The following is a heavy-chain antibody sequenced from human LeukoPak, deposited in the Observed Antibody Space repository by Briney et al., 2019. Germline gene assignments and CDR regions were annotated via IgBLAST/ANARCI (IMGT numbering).Heavy chain of an antibody. V-gene: IGHV4-59*01. D-gene: IGHD1-26*01. J-gene: IGHJ4*02. CDR3: ATTTIRLGY. CDR1: GGSISSYY. Sequence: SETLSLTCTVSGGSISSYYWSWIRQPPGKGLEWIGYIYYSGSTNYNPSLKSRVTISVDTSKNQFSLKLSSVTAADTAVYYCATTTIRLGYWGQGTLVTVSS. CDR2: IYYSGST.